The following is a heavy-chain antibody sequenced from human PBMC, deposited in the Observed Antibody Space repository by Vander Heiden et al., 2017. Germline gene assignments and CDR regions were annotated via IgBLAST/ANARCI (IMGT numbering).Heavy chain of an antibody. J-gene: IGHJ4*02. Sequence: EVQLVESGGGLVQPGRSLRLSCAASGFTLDDYAMHWVRQAPGKGLEWVSGINWNSGSIDYADSVKGRFTISRDNAKNSLYLHMNSLRTEDTALYYCAKDGGSSWGEFDYWGQGTLVTVSS. CDR1: GFTLDDYA. CDR2: INWNSGSI. D-gene: IGHD6-13*01. V-gene: IGHV3-9*01. CDR3: AKDGGSSWGEFDY.